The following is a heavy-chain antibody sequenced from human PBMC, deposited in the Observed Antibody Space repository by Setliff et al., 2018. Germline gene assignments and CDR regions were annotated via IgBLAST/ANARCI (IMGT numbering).Heavy chain of an antibody. D-gene: IGHD2-21*01. V-gene: IGHV4-4*07. J-gene: IGHJ6*03. CDR3: ARVRIAPYCMDV. CDR1: GGSIGSYY. CDR2: IYTTGST. Sequence: ETLSLTCTVSGGSIGSYYWTWIRQPAGRGLEWIGRIYTTGSTNFNPSLNSRVTMSLDKSKNQFSLKLSSVTAADSAVYFCARVRIAPYCMDVWGKGTTVTVSS.